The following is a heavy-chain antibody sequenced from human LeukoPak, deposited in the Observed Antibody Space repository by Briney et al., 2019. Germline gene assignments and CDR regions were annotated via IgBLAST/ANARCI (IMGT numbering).Heavy chain of an antibody. J-gene: IGHJ4*02. CDR3: ARENEVITMIVVATFDS. CDR2: INPNSGGT. V-gene: IGHV1-2*06. D-gene: IGHD3-22*01. Sequence: GASAKVSCKASGYTFSEHYMHWVRQAPGQGLEWMGRINPNSGGTKYAQKFQGRVTMTSDTPASTVYMELSSLRSDDTAVYYCARENEVITMIVVATFDSWGQGTLVTVSS. CDR1: GYTFSEHY.